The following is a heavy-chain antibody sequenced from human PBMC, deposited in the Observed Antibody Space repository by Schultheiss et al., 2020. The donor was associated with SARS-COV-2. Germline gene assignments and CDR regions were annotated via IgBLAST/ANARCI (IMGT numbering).Heavy chain of an antibody. V-gene: IGHV4-34*01. Sequence: SETLSLTCAVYGESFNGFSWTWIRQSPGKGLEWIGQVSHSGSAYYNPSLKSRVTISVDTSKSQFSLKLRSVTAADTAVYYCARHGGSNYVVAYYYGMDVWGQGTTVTVSS. CDR2: VSHSGSA. CDR1: GESFNGFS. J-gene: IGHJ6*02. D-gene: IGHD3-16*01. CDR3: ARHGGSNYVVAYYYGMDV.